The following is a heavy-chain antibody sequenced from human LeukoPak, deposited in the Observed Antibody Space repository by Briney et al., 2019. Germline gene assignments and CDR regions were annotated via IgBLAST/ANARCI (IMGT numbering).Heavy chain of an antibody. CDR2: VSGSGDRM. J-gene: IGHJ4*02. CDR1: GFTFSSYV. Sequence: GGSLRLSCAASGFTFSSYVMSWVRQAPGKGLEWVATVSGSGDRMYHADSVKGRFTISRDNSKNTIYLQMNSLRAEDTALYYCAKAAAAPGLDFWGQGTLVTVSS. CDR3: AKAAAAPGLDF. V-gene: IGHV3-23*01. D-gene: IGHD6-13*01.